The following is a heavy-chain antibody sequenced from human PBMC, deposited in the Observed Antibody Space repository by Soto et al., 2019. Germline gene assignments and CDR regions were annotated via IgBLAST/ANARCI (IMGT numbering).Heavy chain of an antibody. D-gene: IGHD6-19*01. J-gene: IGHJ4*02. CDR3: ARSEYSSGPTAFDY. Sequence: PXATLSLPFTVSGGSISSSSYYWGWIRQPPGKGLEWIGSIYYSGSTYYNPSLKSRVTISVDTSKNQFSLKLSSVTAADTAVYYCARSEYSSGPTAFDYWGQGTLVTVSS. CDR2: IYYSGST. V-gene: IGHV4-39*01. CDR1: GGSISSSSYY.